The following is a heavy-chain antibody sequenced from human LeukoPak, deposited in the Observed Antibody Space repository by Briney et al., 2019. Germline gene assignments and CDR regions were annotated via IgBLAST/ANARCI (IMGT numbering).Heavy chain of an antibody. Sequence: PSETLSLTCAVYGGYFSGYYWSWIRQPPGKWLEWIGEINQSGSTNYNPSLKSRVTISVDTSKNQFSLKLSSVTAADTAVYYCARPSGDFWGQGTQVTVSS. D-gene: IGHD6-25*01. V-gene: IGHV4-34*01. CDR2: INQSGST. CDR1: GGYFSGYY. J-gene: IGHJ4*02. CDR3: ARPSGDF.